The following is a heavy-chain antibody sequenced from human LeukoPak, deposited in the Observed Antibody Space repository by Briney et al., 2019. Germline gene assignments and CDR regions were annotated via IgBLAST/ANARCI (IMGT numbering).Heavy chain of an antibody. Sequence: PGGSLRLSCAASGFTFSSYAMSWVRQAPGKGLEWVSAISGSGCSTYYADSVKGRFTISRDNSKNTLYLQMNSLRAEDTAVYYCAKVGEWHSSPFDYWGQGTLVTVSS. V-gene: IGHV3-23*01. CDR1: GFTFSSYA. J-gene: IGHJ4*02. D-gene: IGHD6-13*01. CDR2: ISGSGCST. CDR3: AKVGEWHSSPFDY.